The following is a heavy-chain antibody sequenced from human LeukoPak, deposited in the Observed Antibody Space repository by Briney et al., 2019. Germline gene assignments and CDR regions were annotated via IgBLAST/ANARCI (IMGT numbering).Heavy chain of an antibody. Sequence: SETLSLTCAVYGGSFTIYSWTWIRQPPGKSLEWVGEISPSGNTQYNPSLKSRVTISLDASKSQFYLKLNSVTAADTAVYYCARGFGSRGWYVYWGQGTLVTVSS. V-gene: IGHV4-34*01. J-gene: IGHJ4*02. CDR2: ISPSGNT. CDR1: GGSFTIYS. D-gene: IGHD6-19*01. CDR3: ARGFGSRGWYVY.